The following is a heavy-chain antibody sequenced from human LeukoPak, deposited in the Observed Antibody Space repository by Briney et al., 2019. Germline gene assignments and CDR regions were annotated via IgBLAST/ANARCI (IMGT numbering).Heavy chain of an antibody. CDR3: ARAGNGGDYNYGMDV. V-gene: IGHV4-34*09. D-gene: IGHD2-8*01. CDR1: GGPFSGYY. Sequence: SETLSLTCAVYGGPFSGYYWSWIRQPPGKGLEWIGEINHSGSTYYNPSLKSRVTISVDTSKNQFSLKLSSVTAADTAVYYCARAGNGGDYNYGMDVWGQGTTVTVSS. CDR2: INHSGST. J-gene: IGHJ6*02.